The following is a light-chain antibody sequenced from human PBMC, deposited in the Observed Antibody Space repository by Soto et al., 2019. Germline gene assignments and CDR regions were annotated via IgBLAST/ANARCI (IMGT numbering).Light chain of an antibody. CDR3: ASYAGSNFPVG. Sequence: QSALTQPPSASGSPGQSVTISCTGASSDIGSYNFVSWYQQHPDKAPKLLIYDVTQRPSGVPSRLSGSKSGNPASLAVSGLLAEDEADYYCASYAGSNFPVGFGGGTKLTVL. CDR1: SSDIGSYNF. J-gene: IGLJ2*01. V-gene: IGLV2-8*01. CDR2: DVT.